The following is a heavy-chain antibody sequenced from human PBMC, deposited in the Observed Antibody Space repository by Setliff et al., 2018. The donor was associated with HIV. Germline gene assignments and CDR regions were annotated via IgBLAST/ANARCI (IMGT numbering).Heavy chain of an antibody. CDR1: GGSINSSTYY. D-gene: IGHD3-10*01. Sequence: SETLSLTCTVSGGSINSSTYYWGWIRQPPGKGLEWIGTIYYSGSTYYNPSLKSRVTISVDTSKNQFSLNLTSVTAADTAVYYCARDVLRGIIIPYHYYMDVWGKGTTVTVSS. CDR3: ARDVLRGIIIPYHYYMDV. V-gene: IGHV4-39*02. J-gene: IGHJ6*03. CDR2: IYYSGST.